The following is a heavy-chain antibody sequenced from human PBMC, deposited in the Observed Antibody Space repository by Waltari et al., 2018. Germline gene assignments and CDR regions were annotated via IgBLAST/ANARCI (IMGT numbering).Heavy chain of an antibody. CDR2: ISWDGGST. CDR1: GFTFDDYT. J-gene: IGHJ4*02. D-gene: IGHD1-26*01. Sequence: EVQLVESGGVVVQPGGSLRLSCAASGFTFDDYTMHWVRQAPGKGLEWVSLISWDGGSTYYADSVKGRFTISRDNSKNSLYLQMNSLRVDDMAVYYCARDKVGSADYWGQGTLVTVSS. CDR3: ARDKVGSADY. V-gene: IGHV3-43*01.